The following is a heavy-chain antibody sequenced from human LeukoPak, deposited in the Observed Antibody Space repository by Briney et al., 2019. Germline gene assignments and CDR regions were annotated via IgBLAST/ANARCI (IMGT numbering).Heavy chain of an antibody. V-gene: IGHV3-9*01. CDR1: GFTFDDYA. Sequence: GRSLRLSCAASGFTFDDYAMHWVRQAPGKGLEWVSGISWNSGSIGYADSVKGRFTISRDNSKNTLYLQMNSLRAEDTAVYYCAKRKGNDYDILTGYYNYFDYWGQGTLATVSS. D-gene: IGHD3-9*01. CDR3: AKRKGNDYDILTGYYNYFDY. CDR2: ISWNSGSI. J-gene: IGHJ4*02.